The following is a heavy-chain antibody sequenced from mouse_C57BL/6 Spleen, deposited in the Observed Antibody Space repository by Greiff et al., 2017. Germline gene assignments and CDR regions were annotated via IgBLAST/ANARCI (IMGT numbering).Heavy chain of an antibody. V-gene: IGHV1-50*01. CDR3: ALYYSNYVLFDY. Sequence: QVQLKQPGAELVKPGASVKLSCKASGYTFTSYWMQWVKQRPGQGLEWIGEIDPSDSNTNYNQKFKGKATLTVDTSSSPAYMQLSSLTSEDSAVYYCALYYSNYVLFDYWGQGTTLTVSS. CDR1: GYTFTSYW. J-gene: IGHJ2*01. CDR2: IDPSDSNT. D-gene: IGHD2-5*01.